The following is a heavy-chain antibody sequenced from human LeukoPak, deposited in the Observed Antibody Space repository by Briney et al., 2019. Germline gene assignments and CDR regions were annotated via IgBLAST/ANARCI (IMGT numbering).Heavy chain of an antibody. Sequence: SETLSLTCTVSGGSISSGSYYWSWIRQHPGKGLEWIGYIYYSGSTYYNPSLKSRVTISVDTSKNQFSLKLSSVTAADTAVYYCARELGGPLDYWGQGTLVTVSS. V-gene: IGHV4-31*03. CDR3: ARELGGPLDY. D-gene: IGHD4-23*01. CDR1: GGSISSGSYY. J-gene: IGHJ4*02. CDR2: IYYSGST.